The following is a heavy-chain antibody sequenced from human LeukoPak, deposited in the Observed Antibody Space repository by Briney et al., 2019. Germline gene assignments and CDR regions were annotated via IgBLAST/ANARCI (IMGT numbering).Heavy chain of an antibody. CDR1: GFTFSNYG. J-gene: IGHJ4*02. D-gene: IGHD6-19*01. V-gene: IGHV3-30*18. CDR3: AKDGSGWYYFDY. CDR2: ISYDGSNK. Sequence: PGRSLRLSCAASGFTFSNYGMHWVRQAPGKGLEWVAIISYDGSNKYYADSVKGRFTISRDNSKNTLYLQMNSLRAEDTAVYYCAKDGSGWYYFDYWGQGTLVTVSS.